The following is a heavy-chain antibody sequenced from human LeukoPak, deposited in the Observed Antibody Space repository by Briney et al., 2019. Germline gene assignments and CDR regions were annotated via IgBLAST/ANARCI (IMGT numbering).Heavy chain of an antibody. V-gene: IGHV4-39*01. Sequence: PSEALSLTCTVSEGXISSSSFYWGWIRQPPGKGLEWIGSMYHIGTTYYNPSLESRVTISVDTSKNLCSLKLTSVTAADTAVYYCVGEEYGTGSYYKSSDWGQGILVTVSS. CDR1: EGXISSSSFY. CDR2: MYHIGTT. J-gene: IGHJ4*02. D-gene: IGHD3-10*01. CDR3: VGEEYGTGSYYKSSD.